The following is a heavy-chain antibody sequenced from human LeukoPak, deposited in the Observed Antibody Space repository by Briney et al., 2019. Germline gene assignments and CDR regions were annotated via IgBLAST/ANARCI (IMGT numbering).Heavy chain of an antibody. CDR3: AKDRETYEYTFDY. D-gene: IGHD6-6*01. J-gene: IGHJ4*02. CDR2: MWHDGSKD. Sequence: PGGSLRLSCAASGFSFSTYGIHWVRQAPGKGLEWVAVMWHDGSKDYYADSVKGRFTISRDTSENTLYLQMNNLRAEDTAVYYCAKDRETYEYTFDYWGQGTLVTVSS. V-gene: IGHV3-33*06. CDR1: GFSFSTYG.